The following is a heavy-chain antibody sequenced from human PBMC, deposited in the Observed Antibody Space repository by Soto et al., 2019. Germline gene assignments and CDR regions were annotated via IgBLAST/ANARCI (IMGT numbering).Heavy chain of an antibody. CDR3: ARDYYDSSGYYYVLDY. Sequence: QVQLVQSGAEVKKPGSSVKVSCKASGGTFSSYAISWVRQAPGQGLEWMGGIIPIFGTANYAHKFQGRVTITADKLTSTVYMELSSLRSEDTAVYYCARDYYDSSGYYYVLDYWGQGTLVTVSS. J-gene: IGHJ4*02. CDR1: GGTFSSYA. D-gene: IGHD3-22*01. CDR2: IIPIFGTA. V-gene: IGHV1-69*06.